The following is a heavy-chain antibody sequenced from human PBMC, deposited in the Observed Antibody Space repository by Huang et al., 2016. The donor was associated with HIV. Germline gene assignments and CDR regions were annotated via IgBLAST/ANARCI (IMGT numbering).Heavy chain of an antibody. D-gene: IGHD3-16*01. CDR2: VNQRGSA. CDR1: GGPLSGHY. V-gene: IGHV4-34*01. CDR3: ARSLMGEDPFDI. J-gene: IGHJ3*02. Sequence: QVRLHQWGTGLVRPSETLSLTCAVYGGPLSGHYWSWVRLPPGGSLEWLGEVNQRGSANYNPSLKRRLSMSIDTSKKQFSLKLGSVTAADTALYYCARSLMGEDPFDIWGQGTLVTVSS.